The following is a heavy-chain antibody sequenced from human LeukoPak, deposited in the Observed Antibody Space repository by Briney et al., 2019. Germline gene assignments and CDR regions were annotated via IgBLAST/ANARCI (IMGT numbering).Heavy chain of an antibody. D-gene: IGHD6-6*01. CDR3: ARGRSIAARRSVIGYFQH. Sequence: SETLSLTYTVSGYSISNDYYWGWIRQPPGKGLEWIGSIYHSGSTYYNPSLKSRVTISVDTSKNQFSLKLSSVTAADTAVYYCARGRSIAARRSVIGYFQHWGQGTLVTVSS. V-gene: IGHV4-38-2*02. J-gene: IGHJ1*01. CDR1: GYSISNDYY. CDR2: IYHSGST.